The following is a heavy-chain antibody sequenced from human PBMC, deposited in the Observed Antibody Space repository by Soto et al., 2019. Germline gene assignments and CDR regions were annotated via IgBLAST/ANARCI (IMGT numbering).Heavy chain of an antibody. D-gene: IGHD3-10*01. CDR2: IIPIFGTA. Sequence: QVQLVQSGAEVKKPGSSVKVSCKASGGTFSSYAISWVRQAPGQGLEWMGGIIPIFGTANYAQKFQGRVTITADESTSTAYMELSSLRSEDTAVYYCARCLITMVRGAKPGDAFDIWGQGTMVTVSS. V-gene: IGHV1-69*12. CDR3: ARCLITMVRGAKPGDAFDI. J-gene: IGHJ3*02. CDR1: GGTFSSYA.